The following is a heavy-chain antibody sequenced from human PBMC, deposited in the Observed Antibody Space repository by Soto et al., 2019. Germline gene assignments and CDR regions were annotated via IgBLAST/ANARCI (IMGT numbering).Heavy chain of an antibody. CDR1: GGSITTYY. V-gene: IGHV4-4*07. CDR3: ASGASAFDI. J-gene: IGHJ3*02. CDR2: IYTSEIT. D-gene: IGHD2-15*01. Sequence: PSETLSLTCTVSGGSITTYYWSWIRQPAGKGLEWIGRIYTSEITNYNPSLKSRVILSVDTSKRQFYLKLHSVTAADTAVYYCASGASAFDIWGQGTMVTVSS.